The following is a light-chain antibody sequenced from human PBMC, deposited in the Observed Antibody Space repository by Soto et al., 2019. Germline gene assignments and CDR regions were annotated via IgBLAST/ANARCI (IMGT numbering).Light chain of an antibody. CDR2: DAS. CDR1: QSISSW. Sequence: DIQMPQFTSTVSASLGDRFTITCRASQSISSWLAWYQQKPGKAPKPLIYDASSLESGVPSRFSGSGSGTEFTLTISSLQPDDFTTYYCQQDNCYSWTFGQGTKVDI. J-gene: IGKJ1*01. V-gene: IGKV1-5*01. CDR3: QQDNCYSWT.